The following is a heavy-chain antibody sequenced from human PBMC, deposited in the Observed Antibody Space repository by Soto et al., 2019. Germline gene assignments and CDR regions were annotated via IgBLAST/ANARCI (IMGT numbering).Heavy chain of an antibody. CDR1: GDSISSNHW. D-gene: IGHD3-22*01. CDR2: IWPSGDT. Sequence: SETLSLTCAVSGDSISSNHWWNWVRQPPGKGLEWVGEIWPSGDTNYSPSLEGRVTVSLDKSQNQFSLRLTSVTAADTAVYYCVRATYFSDSSGYTRCLDYWGQGALVTVSS. V-gene: IGHV4-4*02. J-gene: IGHJ4*02. CDR3: VRATYFSDSSGYTRCLDY.